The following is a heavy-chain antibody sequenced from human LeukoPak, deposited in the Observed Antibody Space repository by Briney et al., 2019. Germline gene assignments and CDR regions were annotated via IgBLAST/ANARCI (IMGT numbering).Heavy chain of an antibody. J-gene: IGHJ4*02. CDR1: GASISSYD. Sequence: SETLSLTCTVSGASISSYDWSWIRQPPGKGLEWIGYIFYGGSTKYNSSLKSRVTISIDTPKNQFSLKLSSATAADTAVYYCARGGVFHYGGNSVRKYYFDYWGQGTLVTVSS. CDR3: ARGGVFHYGGNSVRKYYFDY. D-gene: IGHD4-23*01. CDR2: IFYGGST. V-gene: IGHV4-59*01.